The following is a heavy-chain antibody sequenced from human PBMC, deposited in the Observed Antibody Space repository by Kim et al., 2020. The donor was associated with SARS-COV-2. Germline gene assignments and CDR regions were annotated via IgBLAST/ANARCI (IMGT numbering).Heavy chain of an antibody. Sequence: SETLSLTCAVYGGSFSGYYWSWIRQPPGKGLEWIGEINHSGSTNYNPSLKSRVTISVDTSKNQFSLKLSSVTAADTAVYYCARGRVAARGSFGIWGLGT. CDR3: ARGRVAARGSFGI. V-gene: IGHV4-34*01. CDR1: GGSFSGYY. CDR2: INHSGST. J-gene: IGHJ3*02. D-gene: IGHD6-6*01.